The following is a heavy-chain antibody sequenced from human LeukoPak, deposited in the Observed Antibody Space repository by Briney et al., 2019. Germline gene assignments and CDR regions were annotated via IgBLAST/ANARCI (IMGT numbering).Heavy chain of an antibody. CDR3: ARVRGYYDSSGPRDY. J-gene: IGHJ4*02. CDR1: GYTFTSYG. D-gene: IGHD3-22*01. CDR2: ISAYNGNT. Sequence: GASVKVSCKASGYTFTSYGISWVRQAPGQGLEWMGWISAYNGNTNYAQKLQGRVTMTTDTSTSTAYMELRGLRSDDTAVYYCARVRGYYDSSGPRDYWGQGTLVTVSS. V-gene: IGHV1-18*01.